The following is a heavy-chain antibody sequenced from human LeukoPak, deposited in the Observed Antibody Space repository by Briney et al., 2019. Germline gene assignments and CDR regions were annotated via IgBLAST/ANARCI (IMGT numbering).Heavy chain of an antibody. CDR1: GASISSGYY. CDR3: ARKDPYYASSDWFDP. D-gene: IGHD2-2*01. Sequence: SETLSLTCTVSGASISSGYYWGWIRQPPGKGLEWIGSIYHSGSTYYNPSLKSRVTISVDTSKNQFSLKLSSVTAADTAVYYCARKDPYYASSDWFDPWGQGTLVTVSS. J-gene: IGHJ5*02. CDR2: IYHSGST. V-gene: IGHV4-38-2*02.